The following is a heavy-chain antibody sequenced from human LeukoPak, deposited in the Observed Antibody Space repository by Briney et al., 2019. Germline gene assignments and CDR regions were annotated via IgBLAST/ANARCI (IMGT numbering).Heavy chain of an antibody. J-gene: IGHJ4*02. CDR3: ARDPGYDYGYDY. CDR1: GFTVSSNY. CDR2: IYSGGCT. D-gene: IGHD5-18*01. V-gene: IGHV3-66*01. Sequence: PGGSLRLSCAASGFTVSSNYMSWVRQAPGKGLEWVSVIYSGGCTYYADSVKGRFTISRDNSKNTVYLQMNSLRAEDTAVYYCARDPGYDYGYDYWGQGTLVTVSS.